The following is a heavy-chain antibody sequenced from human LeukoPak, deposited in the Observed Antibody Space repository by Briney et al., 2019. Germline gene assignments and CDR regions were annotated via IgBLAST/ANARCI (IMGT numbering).Heavy chain of an antibody. Sequence: GGSLRLSCAASGFSLTTYPMNWIRQVPGKGLEWVSHISSDGNTEYYADSVRVRFTMSRDNAKNSPDLHMNSLRTEDTAVYYCARDIVNGPFVTSLESWGQGALVTVSS. CDR2: ISSDGNTE. J-gene: IGHJ4*02. V-gene: IGHV3-48*03. D-gene: IGHD2-8*01. CDR3: ARDIVNGPFVTSLES. CDR1: GFSLTTYP.